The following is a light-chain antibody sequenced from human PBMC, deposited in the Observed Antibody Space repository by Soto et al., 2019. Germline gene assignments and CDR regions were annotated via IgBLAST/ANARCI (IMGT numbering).Light chain of an antibody. CDR1: SSDVGGYNY. CDR3: SSHTSSSTSYV. CDR2: DVS. V-gene: IGLV2-14*01. J-gene: IGLJ1*01. Sequence: QSALTQPASVSGSPGQSITISCTGTSSDVGGYNYVSWYQQHPGKAPKLMIYDVSNRPSGVSNRFSGSKSANTASLTISGLQAEDEADYYCSSHTSSSTSYVCGTGTKVTVL.